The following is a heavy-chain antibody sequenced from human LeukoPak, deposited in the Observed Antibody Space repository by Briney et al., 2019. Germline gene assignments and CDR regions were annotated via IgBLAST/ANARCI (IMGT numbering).Heavy chain of an antibody. Sequence: GGSLRLSCVVSGFTFSNAWLSWVRQAPGKGLEWLGRIKSKTDGGATDYAAPVKGRFTISRDDSKSIAYLQMNSLKTEDTAVYYCTRGHDYGDYSQFDYWGQGTLVTVSS. D-gene: IGHD4-17*01. J-gene: IGHJ4*02. V-gene: IGHV3-15*01. CDR1: GFTFSNAW. CDR3: TRGHDYGDYSQFDY. CDR2: IKSKTDGGAT.